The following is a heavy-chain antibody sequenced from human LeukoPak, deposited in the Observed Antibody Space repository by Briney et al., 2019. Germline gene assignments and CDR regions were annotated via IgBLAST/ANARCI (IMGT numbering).Heavy chain of an antibody. CDR1: GFIFNNYI. CDR2: ITGSGSFV. Sequence: GGSLRLSCAVAGFIFNNYIMNWVRQAPGKGLEWVSSITGSGSFVYYADSVKGRFTISRDNAKNSLFLQMNSLRAEDTAVYYCARDSSGPWFDPWGQGTLVTVSS. CDR3: ARDSSGPWFDP. J-gene: IGHJ5*02. V-gene: IGHV3-21*01. D-gene: IGHD6-6*01.